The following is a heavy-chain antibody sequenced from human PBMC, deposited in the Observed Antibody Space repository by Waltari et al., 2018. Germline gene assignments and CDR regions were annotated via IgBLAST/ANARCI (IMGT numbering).Heavy chain of an antibody. D-gene: IGHD3-10*01. CDR1: GGTLNTYS. CDR3: ATDRLSGRGNWFDP. Sequence: QVQLVQSGAEVKKPGTSVKVSCKASGGTLNTYSINWVRQAPGQGLEWMGGSIPMFGTANYAQKCQGRVTITADVSTNTADMGLSSLRSEDTAVYYCATDRLSGRGNWFDPWGQGTLVTVSS. J-gene: IGHJ5*02. V-gene: IGHV1-69*01. CDR2: SIPMFGTA.